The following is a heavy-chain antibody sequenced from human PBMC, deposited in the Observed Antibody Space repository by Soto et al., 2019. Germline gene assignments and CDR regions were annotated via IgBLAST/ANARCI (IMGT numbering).Heavy chain of an antibody. J-gene: IGHJ6*02. Sequence: GGALRLSCAAPRFTLSSYAMSWGRPAPGKGLEWVSAISGSGGSTYYADSVKGRFTISRDNSKNTLYLQMNSLRDEDTAVYYCARPEYSSSSYGMDVWGQGTTVTVSS. CDR1: RFTLSSYA. D-gene: IGHD6-6*01. CDR3: ARPEYSSSSYGMDV. CDR2: ISGSGGST. V-gene: IGHV3-23*01.